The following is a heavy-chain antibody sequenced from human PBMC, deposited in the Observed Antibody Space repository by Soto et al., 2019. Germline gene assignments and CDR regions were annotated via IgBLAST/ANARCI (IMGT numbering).Heavy chain of an antibody. V-gene: IGHV3-13*01. D-gene: IGHD2-15*01. CDR3: AKIGSCWQSWYFDL. J-gene: IGHJ2*01. CDR1: GFTFSNYD. Sequence: EVQLVEPGGGLVQPGGSLRLSCAASGFTFSNYDMHWVRQAGGKGLEWVSGINIVGDTYYPGSVKGGFTISRESAKNSLYLEMNSRRADDTAVYYCAKIGSCWQSWYFDLWGRGTLVTVSS. CDR2: INIVGDT.